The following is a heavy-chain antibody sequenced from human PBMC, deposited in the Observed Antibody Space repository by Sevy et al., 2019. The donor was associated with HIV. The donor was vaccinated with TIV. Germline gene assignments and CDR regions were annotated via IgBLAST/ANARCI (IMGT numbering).Heavy chain of an antibody. V-gene: IGHV3-30-3*01. Sequence: GGSLRLSCAASGFTFSSYALHWVRQAPGKGLEWVAVISYDGSNKCYADSVKSRFTISRDNSKNTLYLQMSSLRAEDTAVYYCARDSVGYCAGGSCYPPDYWGQGTLVTVSS. D-gene: IGHD2-15*01. CDR3: ARDSVGYCAGGSCYPPDY. CDR2: ISYDGSNK. J-gene: IGHJ4*02. CDR1: GFTFSSYA.